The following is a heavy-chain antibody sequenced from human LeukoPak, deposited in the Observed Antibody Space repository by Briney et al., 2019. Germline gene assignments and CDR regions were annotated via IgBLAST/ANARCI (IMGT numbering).Heavy chain of an antibody. CDR1: GYTFTGYY. Sequence: ASVKVSCKASGYTFTGYYMHWVRQAPGQGLEWMGWINPNSGGTNYAQKFQGRVTMTRDTSISTAYMELSRLRSDDTAVYYCARVSDIVVVITTYFDYWGQGTLVTVSS. CDR3: ARVSDIVVVITTYFDY. V-gene: IGHV1-2*02. D-gene: IGHD3-22*01. J-gene: IGHJ4*02. CDR2: INPNSGGT.